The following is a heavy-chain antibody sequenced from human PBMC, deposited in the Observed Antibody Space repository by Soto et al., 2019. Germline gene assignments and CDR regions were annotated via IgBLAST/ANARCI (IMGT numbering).Heavy chain of an antibody. D-gene: IGHD1-26*01. Sequence: QVQLQQSGAGLLKPSETLSLTCDVYGGSFSGYIWTWIRQTPGKGLQWNGQINHSGSANYNPSLKGRVTLSVDTSNSQFSLELSSVTAADTAVYYCARGLISGSHYSGGWYYFDSWGQGTQVTVSS. J-gene: IGHJ4*02. CDR1: GGSFSGYI. V-gene: IGHV4-34*01. CDR3: ARGLISGSHYSGGWYYFDS. CDR2: INHSGSA.